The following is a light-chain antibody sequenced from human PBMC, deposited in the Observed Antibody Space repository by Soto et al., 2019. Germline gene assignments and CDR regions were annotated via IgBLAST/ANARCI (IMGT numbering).Light chain of an antibody. V-gene: IGKV3-15*01. Sequence: EIVLPQSPATLSVSPGERATLSCRASQSVSNNLAWYQKTPGQAPRLLIYGASTSATGNPARFSGSGSGTEFSLTISSLHSEDFAFDDCQHYNSCSKIGQGTRVYIK. CDR1: QSVSNN. CDR2: GAS. J-gene: IGKJ1*01. CDR3: QHYNSCSK.